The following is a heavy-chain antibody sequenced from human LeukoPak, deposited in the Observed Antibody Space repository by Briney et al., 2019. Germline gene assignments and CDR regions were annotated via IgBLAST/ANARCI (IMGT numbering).Heavy chain of an antibody. CDR1: GGSISPYY. V-gene: IGHV6-1*01. CDR3: AILRTASSFDF. Sequence: SETLSLTCTVSGGSISPYYWNWIRQSPSRGLEWLGRTYYRSKWYHEYAVSVKSRITINPDTSKNQFSLQLNSVTPEDTAIYYCAILRTASSFDFWGQGTLVTVSS. CDR2: TYYRSKWYH. D-gene: IGHD1-1*01. J-gene: IGHJ4*02.